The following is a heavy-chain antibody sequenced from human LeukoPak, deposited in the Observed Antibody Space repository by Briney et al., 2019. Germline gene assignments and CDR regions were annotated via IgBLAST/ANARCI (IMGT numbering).Heavy chain of an antibody. CDR3: ARVAGWGSSGYFDY. Sequence: ASVKVSCKASGYTFTGYYMHWVRQAPGQGLEWMGWINPNSGGTNYAQKFQGRVTMTRDTSISTAYMELSRLRSDDTAVYYCARVAGWGSSGYFDYWRQSTLVTVSS. CDR2: INPNSGGT. CDR1: GYTFTGYY. J-gene: IGHJ4*02. D-gene: IGHD6-25*01. V-gene: IGHV1-2*02.